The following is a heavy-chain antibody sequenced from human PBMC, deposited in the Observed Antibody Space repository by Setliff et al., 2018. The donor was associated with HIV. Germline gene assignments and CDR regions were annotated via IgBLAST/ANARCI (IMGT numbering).Heavy chain of an antibody. J-gene: IGHJ6*03. CDR2: INHSGTT. CDR3: ARGDGTKYYYYYDMDV. Sequence: PSETLSLTCAVYGGSFSGYYWSWSRQSPGKGLEWIGEINHSGTTKYNPSLNRRGTTSVDTSKNQFSLKLSSVSDADTAGYYCARGDGTKYYYYYDMDVWGKGTTVTVSS. V-gene: IGHV4-34*01. CDR1: GGSFSGYY. D-gene: IGHD1-7*01.